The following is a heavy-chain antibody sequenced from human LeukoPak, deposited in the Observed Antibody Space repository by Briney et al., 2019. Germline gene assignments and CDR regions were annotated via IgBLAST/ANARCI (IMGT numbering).Heavy chain of an antibody. CDR2: INPKIGGT. D-gene: IGHD3-9*01. Sequence: ASVKVSCKTSGYTFTDYYIHWVRQAPGQGLESMGWINPKIGGTNYAPRFQGRVSMTSDTSITTAYMQLRRVTSDDTAVYYCARDSSRRPQKYDIATSFSTENWGQGTLVAVSS. CDR1: GYTFTDYY. J-gene: IGHJ4*02. CDR3: ARDSSRRPQKYDIATSFSTEN. V-gene: IGHV1-2*02.